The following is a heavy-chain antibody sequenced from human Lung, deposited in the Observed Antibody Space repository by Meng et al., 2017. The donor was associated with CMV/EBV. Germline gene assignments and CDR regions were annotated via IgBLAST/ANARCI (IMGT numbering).Heavy chain of an antibody. V-gene: IGHV4-34*01. J-gene: IGHJ4*02. CDR2: ISHSGIT. CDR3: ARTRPPARGHRLDY. CDR1: GVSLSGYS. D-gene: IGHD1-14*01. Sequence: SPSPTXAVPGVSLSGYSWSWIRQPPGKGLEGIGEISHSGITNYNPTLKSRVTISLYTSKNQFSLKLNSVAAADTAVFYCARTRPPARGHRLDYWGKG.